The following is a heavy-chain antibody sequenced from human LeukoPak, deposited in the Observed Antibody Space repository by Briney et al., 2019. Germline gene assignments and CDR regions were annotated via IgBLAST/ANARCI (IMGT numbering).Heavy chain of an antibody. CDR1: GFTFSSYH. D-gene: IGHD3-9*01. CDR2: IGSSGSYI. CDR3: AREDAYYDILTGYYKPVGAFDI. V-gene: IGHV3-21*01. J-gene: IGHJ3*02. Sequence: GGSLRLSCEVSGFTFSSYHMNWVRQAPGKGLEWVSSIGSSGSYIYYADSLTGRFTISRDNAKNSLYLQMNSLRAEDTAVYYCAREDAYYDILTGYYKPVGAFDIWGQGTMVTVSS.